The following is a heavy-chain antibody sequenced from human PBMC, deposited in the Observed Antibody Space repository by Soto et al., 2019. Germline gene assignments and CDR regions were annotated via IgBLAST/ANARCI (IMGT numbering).Heavy chain of an antibody. V-gene: IGHV4-34*01. J-gene: IGHJ4*02. Sequence: SETLSLTCAVYGGSFSGYYWSWIRQPPGKGLEWIGEINHSGSTNYNPSLKSRVTISVDTSKNQFSLKLSSVTAADTAVYYCARGAGIVGATYFDYWGQGTLVTVSS. CDR3: ARGAGIVGATYFDY. D-gene: IGHD1-26*01. CDR2: INHSGST. CDR1: GGSFSGYY.